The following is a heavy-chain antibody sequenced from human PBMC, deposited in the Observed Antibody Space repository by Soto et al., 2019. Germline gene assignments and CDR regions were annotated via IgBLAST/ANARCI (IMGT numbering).Heavy chain of an antibody. CDR1: GFTFSDYW. CDR2: IKQDGNEK. Sequence: GGSLRLSCAVSGFTFSDYWMSWVRQAPGKGLEWVANIKQDGNEKYYVDSVKGRFTISRDNAKNSLYLQMNSLRAEDTAVYYCARVVHYYGSGSYYGPYFDYWGQGTLVTAPQ. J-gene: IGHJ4*02. CDR3: ARVVHYYGSGSYYGPYFDY. D-gene: IGHD3-10*01. V-gene: IGHV3-7*03.